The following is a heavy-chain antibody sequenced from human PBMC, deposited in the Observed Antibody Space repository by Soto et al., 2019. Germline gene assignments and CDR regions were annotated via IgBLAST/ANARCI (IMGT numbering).Heavy chain of an antibody. J-gene: IGHJ6*02. CDR3: ARDGRAFSIFGETMDV. CDR1: GYTFTNYA. CDR2: ISAYSGDA. D-gene: IGHD3-3*01. Sequence: ASVKVSCKTSGYTFTNYAINWVRQAPGQGLQWMGWISAYSGDAKYAQRFQDRLTVTTDPSTTTAYMELRSLRSDDTAVYYCARDGRAFSIFGETMDVWGQGTTVTVSS. V-gene: IGHV1-18*01.